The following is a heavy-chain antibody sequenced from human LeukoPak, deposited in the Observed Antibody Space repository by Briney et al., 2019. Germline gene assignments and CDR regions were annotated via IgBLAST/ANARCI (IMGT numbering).Heavy chain of an antibody. J-gene: IGHJ4*02. CDR1: GFSFNDYG. CDR3: AKDHPFFDY. V-gene: IGHV3-20*04. Sequence: GGSLRLSCAASGFSFNDYGMSWVRQAPGQGPEWVSGITWNGGSTDYAASVKGRFTISRDNAKNSLYLQMNSLRAEDTAVYYCAKDHPFFDYWGQGTLVTVSS. CDR2: ITWNGGST.